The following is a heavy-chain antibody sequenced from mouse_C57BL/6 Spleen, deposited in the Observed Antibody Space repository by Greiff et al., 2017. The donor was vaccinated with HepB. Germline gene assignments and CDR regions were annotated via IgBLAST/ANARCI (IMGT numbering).Heavy chain of an antibody. V-gene: IGHV1-82*01. CDR2: IYPGDGDT. J-gene: IGHJ2*01. CDR1: GYAFSSSW. Sequence: VQLQQPGPELVKPGASVKISCKASGYAFSSSWMNWVKQRPGKGLEWIGRIYPGDGDTNYNGKFKGKATLTADKSSSTAYMQLSSLTSEDSAVYFCAREGYFAYWGQGTTLTVSS. CDR3: AREGYFAY.